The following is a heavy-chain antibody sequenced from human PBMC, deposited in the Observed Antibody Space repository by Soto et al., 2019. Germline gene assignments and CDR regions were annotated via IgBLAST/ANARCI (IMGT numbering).Heavy chain of an antibody. Sequence: PGGSLRLSCAASGFTFSSYGMHWVRQAPGKGLEWVAVISYDGSNKYYADSVKGRFTISRDNSKNTLYLQMNSLRAEDTVVYYCAKDHSYGLDYWGQGTLVTVSS. V-gene: IGHV3-30*18. D-gene: IGHD5-18*01. CDR2: ISYDGSNK. CDR3: AKDHSYGLDY. CDR1: GFTFSSYG. J-gene: IGHJ4*02.